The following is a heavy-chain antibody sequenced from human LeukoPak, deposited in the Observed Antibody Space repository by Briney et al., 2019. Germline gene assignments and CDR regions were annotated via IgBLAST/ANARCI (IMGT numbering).Heavy chain of an antibody. J-gene: IGHJ4*02. D-gene: IGHD6-6*01. CDR2: VHWNDNN. CDR1: GFSLSTSGVG. CDR3: AHRLVGEGLDY. Sequence: SGPTLVNPTPTLTLTCTFSGFSLSTSGVGVGWIRQPPGKALEWLAAVHWNDNNNYSPSLKSRLTVTKDTSKNQVALSLTNMDPVDTATYYCAHRLVGEGLDYWGQGTLVTVSS. V-gene: IGHV2-5*01.